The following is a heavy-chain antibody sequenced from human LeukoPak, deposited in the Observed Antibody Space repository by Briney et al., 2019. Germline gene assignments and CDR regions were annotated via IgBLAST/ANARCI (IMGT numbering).Heavy chain of an antibody. V-gene: IGHV1-2*02. J-gene: IGHJ4*02. CDR1: GYTFTGYY. Sequence: ASVKVSCKASGYTFTGYYMHWVRQAPGQELEWMGCINPNSGGTNYAQKFQGRVTMARDTSISTAYMELSRLRSDDTAVYYCARDRGWELHFDYWGQGTLVTVSS. CDR3: ARDRGWELHFDY. CDR2: INPNSGGT. D-gene: IGHD1-26*01.